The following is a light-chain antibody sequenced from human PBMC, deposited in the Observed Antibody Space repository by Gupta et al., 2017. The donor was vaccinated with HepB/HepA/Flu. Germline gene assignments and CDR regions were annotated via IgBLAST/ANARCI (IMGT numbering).Light chain of an antibody. CDR1: QSISSY. CDR2: AAS. Sequence: DIQMTQSPSSLSASVGDRVTITCRASQSISSYLNWYQQKPGKAPKLLIYAASSLQSGVPSRFSGSGFGTDFTLTISSLQPEDFAPYYCQQSYSTPRFTFGPGTKVDIK. J-gene: IGKJ3*01. CDR3: QQSYSTPRFT. V-gene: IGKV1-39*01.